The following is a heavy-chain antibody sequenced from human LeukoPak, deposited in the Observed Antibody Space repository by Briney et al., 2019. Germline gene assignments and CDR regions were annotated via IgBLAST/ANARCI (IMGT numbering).Heavy chain of an antibody. Sequence: GGSLRLSCAASGLTFSTYRMHWVRQGPGKGLVWVSGMNSDGSSTVYADSVKGRFTISRDNAKNTLYLQMNSLRAEDTAVYYCAKGESSSWFDWGQGTLVTVSS. CDR1: GLTFSTYR. J-gene: IGHJ4*02. CDR3: AKGESSSWFD. V-gene: IGHV3-74*01. D-gene: IGHD6-13*01. CDR2: MNSDGSST.